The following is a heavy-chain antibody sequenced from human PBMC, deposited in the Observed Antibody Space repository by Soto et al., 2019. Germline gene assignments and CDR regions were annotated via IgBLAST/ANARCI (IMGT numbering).Heavy chain of an antibody. D-gene: IGHD3-3*01. V-gene: IGHV3-20*01. CDR3: ARGGSGYDFWSGGDDY. CDR2: INWNGGST. Sequence: EVQLVESGGGVVRPGGSLRLSCAASGFTFDDYGMSWVRQAPGKGLEWVSGINWNGGSTGYADSVKGRFTISRDNAKNSLYLQMNSLRAADTALYHCARGGSGYDFWSGGDDYWGQGTLVTVSS. CDR1: GFTFDDYG. J-gene: IGHJ4*02.